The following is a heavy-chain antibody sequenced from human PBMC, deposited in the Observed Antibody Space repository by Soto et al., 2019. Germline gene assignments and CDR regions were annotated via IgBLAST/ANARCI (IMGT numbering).Heavy chain of an antibody. CDR2: NYYGGST. D-gene: IGHD2-2*01. CDR1: GGSISSNDDY. J-gene: IGHJ5*02. CDR3: ARERVPGFIHHIWFDP. V-gene: IGHV4-30-4*01. Sequence: SETLSLTCTVSGGSISSNDDYWSWMRQSPGKGLEWIGYNYYGGSTYYNPSLKSPVTISLDTSKNQFSLKLTSVTAADTAVYYCARERVPGFIHHIWFDPWGQGTLVTVSS.